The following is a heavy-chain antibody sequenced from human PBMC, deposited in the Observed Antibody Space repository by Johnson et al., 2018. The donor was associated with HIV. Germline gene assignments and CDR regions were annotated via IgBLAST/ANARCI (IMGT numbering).Heavy chain of an antibody. D-gene: IGHD6-19*01. Sequence: QVQLVESGRGVVRPGGSLRLSCAASGFTFSSYGMHWVRQAPGKGLEWVAFIGFDGTKSYYADSLKGRLTISRDNSKNMLDLQMNSLRAGDAALYYCARESIHSSGWSPEAFDIWGQGTMVTVSS. J-gene: IGHJ3*02. CDR2: IGFDGTKS. V-gene: IGHV3-30*02. CDR1: GFTFSSYG. CDR3: ARESIHSSGWSPEAFDI.